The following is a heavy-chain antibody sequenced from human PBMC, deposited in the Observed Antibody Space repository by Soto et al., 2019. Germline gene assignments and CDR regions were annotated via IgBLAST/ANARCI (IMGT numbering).Heavy chain of an antibody. V-gene: IGHV1-46*01. CDR2: INPSGGST. Sequence: ASVKVSCKASGYTFTSYYMHWVRQAPGQGLEWTGIINPSGGSTSYAQKFQGRVTMTRDTSTSTVYMELSSLRSEDTAVYYCASASSGWYYFDYWGQGTLVTVSS. D-gene: IGHD6-19*01. J-gene: IGHJ4*02. CDR1: GYTFTSYY. CDR3: ASASSGWYYFDY.